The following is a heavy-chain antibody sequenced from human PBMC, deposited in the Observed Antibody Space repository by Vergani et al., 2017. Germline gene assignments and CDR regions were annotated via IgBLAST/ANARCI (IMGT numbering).Heavy chain of an antibody. V-gene: IGHV3-23*04. CDR3: AKDTYDGREYFDY. Sequence: VHLVESGGGVVQPGGSLRLSCAASGFTFSTYAMSWVRQAPGKGLEWVSGITRSGDRTYYADSVKGRFTISRDNSKNTLYLQMNSLRGEDTAVYYCAKDTYDGREYFDYWGQGTLVTVSS. CDR1: GFTFSTYA. CDR2: ITRSGDRT. J-gene: IGHJ4*02. D-gene: IGHD3-16*01.